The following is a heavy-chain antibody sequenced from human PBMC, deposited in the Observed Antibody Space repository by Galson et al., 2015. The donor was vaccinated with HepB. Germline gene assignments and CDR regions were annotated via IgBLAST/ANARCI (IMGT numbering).Heavy chain of an antibody. J-gene: IGHJ4*02. V-gene: IGHV3-23*01. D-gene: IGHD3-10*01. CDR2: ITDGGDTT. CDR1: GLTFSDYA. Sequence: SLRLSCAASGLTFSDYAMSWVRQAPGKGLEWVSGITDGGDTTSYADSVKGRFTISRDNSKNTVHVQMNSLRAEDTAIYYCLRGRASRTYLGDYWGRGTLVTVSP. CDR3: LRGRASRTYLGDY.